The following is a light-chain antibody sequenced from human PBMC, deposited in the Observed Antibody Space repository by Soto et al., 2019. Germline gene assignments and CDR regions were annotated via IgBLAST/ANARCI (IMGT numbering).Light chain of an antibody. CDR3: HQYNNWPRT. CDR2: AAS. V-gene: IGKV1-39*01. Sequence: IQITQSPSSLSASLGARVTINCRASQSIYTYLNWYQQKPGKAPNLLIYAASSLQSGVPSRFSGSGSGTEFTLTISSLQSEDFAVYYCHQYNNWPRTFGQGTKVDIK. CDR1: QSIYTY. J-gene: IGKJ1*01.